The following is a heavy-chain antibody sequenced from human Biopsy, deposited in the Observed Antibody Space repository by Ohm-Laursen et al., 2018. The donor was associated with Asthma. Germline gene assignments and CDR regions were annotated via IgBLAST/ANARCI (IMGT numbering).Heavy chain of an antibody. J-gene: IGHJ4*02. CDR1: GGSFSNFA. V-gene: IGHV1-69*04. D-gene: IGHD3-22*01. Sequence: SVKVSCKASGGSFSNFAFSWVRQAPGHGLEWMGTILTKFDITSYAEKFQGRVTITADKSTSTTYMELSRLRSEDAAVYYCARSYDTDSYPVLVLDYWGQGTLVTVSS. CDR2: ILTKFDIT. CDR3: ARSYDTDSYPVLVLDY.